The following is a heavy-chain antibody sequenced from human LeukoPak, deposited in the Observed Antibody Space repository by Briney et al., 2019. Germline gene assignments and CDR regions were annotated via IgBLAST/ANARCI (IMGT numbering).Heavy chain of an antibody. CDR2: IRHKAYGGTP. Sequence: PGRSLRLSCSASGFTFGIYAMTWVRQAPGKGLEWVAFIRHKAYGGTPEYAASVKGRFTISRGDSKSLVYLQMNSLKTEDTAVYYCARESGGPVDYWGQGTLVTVSS. D-gene: IGHD2-15*01. CDR3: ARESGGPVDY. V-gene: IGHV3-49*04. CDR1: GFTFGIYA. J-gene: IGHJ4*02.